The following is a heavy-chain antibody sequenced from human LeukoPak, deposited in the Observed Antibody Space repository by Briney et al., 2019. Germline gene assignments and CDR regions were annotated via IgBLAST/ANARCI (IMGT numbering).Heavy chain of an antibody. Sequence: PSETLSLTCGVSGGSITQTNYWTWVRQPPGKGLEWIGEVNLQGSTNYNPSLMGRVAISVDKSENHVSLQLTSVTAADTAVYYCARRPPALYCGGDCSYFDYWGQGTLVTVSS. J-gene: IGHJ4*02. CDR2: VNLQGST. D-gene: IGHD2-21*02. CDR3: ARRPPALYCGGDCSYFDY. CDR1: GGSITQTNY. V-gene: IGHV4-4*02.